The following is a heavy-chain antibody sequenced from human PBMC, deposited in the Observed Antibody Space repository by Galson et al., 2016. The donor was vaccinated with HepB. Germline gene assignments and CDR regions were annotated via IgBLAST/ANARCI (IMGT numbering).Heavy chain of an antibody. J-gene: IGHJ4*02. CDR3: AGQERGSYRGSLDY. V-gene: IGHV3-33*03. CDR2: IWYDGSNT. D-gene: IGHD3-16*02. CDR1: GFTFSDFG. Sequence: SLRLSCAASGFTFSDFGMHWVRQAPGKGLEWVGDIWYDGSNTHHADSEKGRFTHSRDNSKNMLFLQMDSLTAEDTAVYYCAGQERGSYRGSLDYGGQGILVTVSS.